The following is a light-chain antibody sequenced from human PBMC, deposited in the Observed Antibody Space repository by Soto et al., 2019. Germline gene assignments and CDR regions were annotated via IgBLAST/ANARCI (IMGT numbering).Light chain of an antibody. Sequence: QSALTQPASVSGSPGQSITITCTGSNKDIGADRFVSWYQQHPGEAPKLIIFDVSNRPSRVSHRFSGSKSGNTASLTISRLQPEDESDYYCTSFTTNLAFVFGTGTKLTVL. CDR2: DVS. J-gene: IGLJ1*01. CDR3: TSFTTNLAFV. CDR1: NKDIGADRF. V-gene: IGLV2-14*03.